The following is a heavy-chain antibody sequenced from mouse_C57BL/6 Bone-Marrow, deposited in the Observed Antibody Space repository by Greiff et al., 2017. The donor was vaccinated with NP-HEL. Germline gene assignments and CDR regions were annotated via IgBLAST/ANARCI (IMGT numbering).Heavy chain of an antibody. Sequence: QVQLQQSGPELVKPGASVKISCKASGYTFTDYYINWVKQRPDRDLSGLDGFFPGSGSTYYNEKFKGKATLTVDKSSSTAYMLLSSLTSEDSAVYFCARGLTGKAWFAYWGQGTLVTVSA. J-gene: IGHJ3*01. V-gene: IGHV1-75*01. D-gene: IGHD4-1*01. CDR3: ARGLTGKAWFAY. CDR1: GYTFTDYY. CDR2: FFPGSGST.